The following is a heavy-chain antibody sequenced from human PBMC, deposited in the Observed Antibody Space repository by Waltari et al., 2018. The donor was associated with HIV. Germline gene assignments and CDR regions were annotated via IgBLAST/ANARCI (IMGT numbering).Heavy chain of an antibody. J-gene: IGHJ4*02. CDR2: ISQSGST. D-gene: IGHD1-1*01. V-gene: IGHV4-34*01. Sequence: QVRLPQWGAGLLTPSETLPLPCSVYCGAFSGYYWSCSRPSPGKGLEGSGEISQSGSTNNNPALKSRVTMSVDPSKKQFSLNVSSVTAADTAVYVCGRGTWETGTTPIDSWGRGTPVTVS. CDR3: GRGTWETGTTPIDS. CDR1: CGAFSGYY.